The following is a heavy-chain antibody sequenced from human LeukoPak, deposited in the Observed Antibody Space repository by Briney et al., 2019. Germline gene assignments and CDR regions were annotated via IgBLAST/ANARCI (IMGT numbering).Heavy chain of an antibody. CDR3: ARGEGYSGHAD. Sequence: GGSLTLSCAASGLGFGSFWMSWVRQAPGKGLEWVANINQDGCEKDYVDSVKGRFTISRDNAKNSLYLQMNSLRAEDTAVYYCARGEGYSGHADWGQGTLVTVSS. J-gene: IGHJ4*02. CDR2: INQDGCEK. V-gene: IGHV3-7*04. D-gene: IGHD5-12*01. CDR1: GLGFGSFW.